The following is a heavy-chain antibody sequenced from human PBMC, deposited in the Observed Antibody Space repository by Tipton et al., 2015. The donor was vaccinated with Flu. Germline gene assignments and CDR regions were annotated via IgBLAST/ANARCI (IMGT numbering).Heavy chain of an antibody. D-gene: IGHD1-1*01. CDR2: IYSGGST. J-gene: IGHJ6*02. CDR1: GFTVSSNY. Sequence: SLRLSCAASGFTVSSNYMSWVRQAPGKGLEWVSVIYSGGSTYYADSVKGRFTISRDNSKDTLYLQMNSLRAEDTAVYYCASPSNLGYYYYYGMDVWGQGTTVTVSS. V-gene: IGHV3-53*01. CDR3: ASPSNLGYYYYYGMDV.